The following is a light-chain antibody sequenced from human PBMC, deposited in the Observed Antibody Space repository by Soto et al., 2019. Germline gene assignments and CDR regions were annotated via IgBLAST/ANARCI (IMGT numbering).Light chain of an antibody. CDR2: GAS. CDR3: QQYTGPPTT. J-gene: IGKJ5*01. V-gene: IGKV3-20*01. CDR1: QSVSSN. Sequence: EIVLTQSPATLSLSPGERATLSCRASQSVSSNLAWYQQRPGQAPRLLIYGASTRAAGIPDRFSGSGSGTDFTLTITRLEPEDSAVYFCQQYTGPPTTFGQGTRL.